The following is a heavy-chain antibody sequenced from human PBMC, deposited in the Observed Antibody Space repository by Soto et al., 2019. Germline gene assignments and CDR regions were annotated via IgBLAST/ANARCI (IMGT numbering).Heavy chain of an antibody. V-gene: IGHV4-34*01. CDR2: INHSGST. CDR3: ARGPRGYCTNGVCSNSPEVTVDP. Sequence: QVQLQQWGAGLLKPSETLSLTCAVYGGSFSGYYWSWIRQPPGKGLEWIGGINHSGSTNYNPSLKSRVTISVDTSKNQFSLKLSSVTAADTAVYYCARGPRGYCTNGVCSNSPEVTVDPWGQGTLVTVSS. D-gene: IGHD2-8*01. CDR1: GGSFSGYY. J-gene: IGHJ5*02.